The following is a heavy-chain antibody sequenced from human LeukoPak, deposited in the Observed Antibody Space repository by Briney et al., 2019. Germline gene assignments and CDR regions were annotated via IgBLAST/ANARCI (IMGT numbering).Heavy chain of an antibody. CDR1: GGSFSGYY. D-gene: IGHD3-22*01. CDR2: FNHSGST. CDR3: ARGGYYDSSGYDARYAAKYFDY. Sequence: SETLSLTCAVYGGSFSGYYWSWIRQPPGKGLEWIGEFNHSGSTNYNPSLKSRVTISVDTSKNQFSLKLSSVTAADTAVYYCARGGYYDSSGYDARYAAKYFDYWGQGTLVTVSS. J-gene: IGHJ4*02. V-gene: IGHV4-34*01.